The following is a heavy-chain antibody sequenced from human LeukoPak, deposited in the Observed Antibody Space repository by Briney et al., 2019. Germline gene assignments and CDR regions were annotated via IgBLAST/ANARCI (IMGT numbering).Heavy chain of an antibody. V-gene: IGHV4-30-2*01. CDR2: IYHSGST. CDR1: GGSISSGDYS. Sequence: PSQTLSLTCAVSGGSISSGDYSWSWIRQPPGKGLEWIGYIYHSGSTYCNPSLKSRVTISVDRSKNQFSLKLSSVTAADTAVYYCAGHGDYFDYWGQGTLVTVSS. J-gene: IGHJ4*02. D-gene: IGHD4-17*01. CDR3: AGHGDYFDY.